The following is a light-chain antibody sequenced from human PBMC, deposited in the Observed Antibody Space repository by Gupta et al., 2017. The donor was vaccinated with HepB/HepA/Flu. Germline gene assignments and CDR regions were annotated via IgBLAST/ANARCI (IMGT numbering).Light chain of an antibody. J-gene: IGLJ3*02. Sequence: QSALTQPAAVSGSPGQSITISCTGTSSDVGSYNLVSWYQQHPGKAPKRMIYEVSKRPSGVSNRFSGSKSGNTASLTISGLQAEDEADYYCFSDAGSSTSVWVFGGGTKLTGL. CDR3: FSDAGSSTSVWV. CDR2: EVS. CDR1: SSDVGSYNL. V-gene: IGLV2-23*02.